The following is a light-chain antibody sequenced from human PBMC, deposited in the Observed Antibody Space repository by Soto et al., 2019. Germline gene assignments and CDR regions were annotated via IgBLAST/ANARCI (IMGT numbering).Light chain of an antibody. CDR1: QSVSSW. V-gene: IGKV1-5*03. CDR3: QQYNSNPLT. J-gene: IGKJ4*01. Sequence: DIQMTQSPSTLSASVGDRVTITCRASQSVSSWLAWYQQKPGKVPKLLIYKASTLEGGVPSRFSGSGSGTEFTLTISSLQPDDFATYYCQQYNSNPLTFGGGTKVEIK. CDR2: KAS.